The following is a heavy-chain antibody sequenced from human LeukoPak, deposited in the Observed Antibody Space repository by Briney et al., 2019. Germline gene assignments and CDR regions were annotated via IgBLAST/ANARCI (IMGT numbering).Heavy chain of an antibody. D-gene: IGHD3-22*01. V-gene: IGHV6-1*01. J-gene: IGHJ4*02. CDR3: ARGTGDSCKD. CDR2: AYYRSKWRN. Sequence: SSQTLSLTCAISGDSVSSNSASWNWIRQSPSRGLEWLGRAYYRSKWRNDYAVSVKSRITISPDTSKNQFSLQLNSVTPEDTAVYYCARGTGDSCKDWGLGTLVTVSS. CDR1: GDSVSSNSAS.